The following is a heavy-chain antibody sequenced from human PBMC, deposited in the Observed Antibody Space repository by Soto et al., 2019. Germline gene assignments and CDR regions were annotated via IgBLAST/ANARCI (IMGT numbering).Heavy chain of an antibody. J-gene: IGHJ5*02. Sequence: SETLSLTCAVYGGSFSGYYWSWIRQPPGKGLEWIGEINHSGSTNYNPSLKSRVTISVDTSKNQFSLKLSSVTAADTAVYYCARVYHYYYGSGSYPGWFDPWGQGTLLTVS. CDR2: INHSGST. V-gene: IGHV4-34*01. CDR1: GGSFSGYY. CDR3: ARVYHYYYGSGSYPGWFDP. D-gene: IGHD3-10*01.